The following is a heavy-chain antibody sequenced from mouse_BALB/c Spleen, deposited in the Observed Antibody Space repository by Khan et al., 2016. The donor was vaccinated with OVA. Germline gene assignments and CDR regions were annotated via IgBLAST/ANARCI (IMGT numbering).Heavy chain of an antibody. V-gene: IGHV3-2*02. D-gene: IGHD1-1*01. CDR2: ISYSGNT. Sequence: DVQLQESGPGLVKPSQSLSLTCTVTGYSITSDYAWNWIRQFPENKLEWMGFISYSGNTKYNPSLKSRFSITRDTSKNQFVLQLNSVTTEDTATYYCARVYGGDFDYWGQGTSLTVSS. CDR3: ARVYGGDFDY. J-gene: IGHJ2*02. CDR1: GYSITSDYA.